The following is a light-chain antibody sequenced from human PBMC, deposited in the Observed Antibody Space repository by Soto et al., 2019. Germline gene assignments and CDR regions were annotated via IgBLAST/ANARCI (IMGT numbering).Light chain of an antibody. V-gene: IGKV3-20*01. CDR1: LSVSISY. Sequence: EIVLTQSPGTLSLSPGERATLSCRASLSVSISYLAWYQQKPGQAPRLLIYGASSRATGIPDRFSGSGSGTDFTLTISRLEPEDFAVYYCQQYGSSPETFGQGTKVDIK. J-gene: IGKJ1*01. CDR2: GAS. CDR3: QQYGSSPET.